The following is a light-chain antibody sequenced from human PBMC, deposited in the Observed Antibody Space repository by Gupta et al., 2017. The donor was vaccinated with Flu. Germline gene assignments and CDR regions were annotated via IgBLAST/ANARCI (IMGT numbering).Light chain of an antibody. Sequence: YVLTQAPSVSVAPGQTARITCGENNIGYKSVHWYQQKAGQAPVVVVSDDSDRPSGIPERFSGPNSGNTATLTISRVEAGDEADYYCQVWDSSSDHPVFGGGTKLTVL. V-gene: IGLV3-21*02. CDR2: DDS. CDR3: QVWDSSSDHPV. J-gene: IGLJ3*02. CDR1: NIGYKS.